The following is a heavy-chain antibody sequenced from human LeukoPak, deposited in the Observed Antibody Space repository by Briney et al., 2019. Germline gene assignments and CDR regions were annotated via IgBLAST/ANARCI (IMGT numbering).Heavy chain of an antibody. CDR1: GFTLRSNW. D-gene: IGHD5-12*01. V-gene: IGHV3-74*01. CDR3: ARGKYGGYFIDY. Sequence: PGGSLRLSCAASGFTLRSNWMHWVRLTPGKGLEWVSRISTDGSSADYADSVRGRFTISRDNAKNTVYLQMNSLRAEDTAVYYCARGKYGGYFIDYWGQGTLVTVSS. CDR2: ISTDGSSA. J-gene: IGHJ4*02.